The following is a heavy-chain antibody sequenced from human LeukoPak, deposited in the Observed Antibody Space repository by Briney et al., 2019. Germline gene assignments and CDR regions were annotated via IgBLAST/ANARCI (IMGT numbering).Heavy chain of an antibody. J-gene: IGHJ4*02. Sequence: GGSLRLSCAASGFTFSSYWMSWVRQAPGKGLEWVANIKQDGSEKYYVDSVKGRFTISRDNAKNSLYLQMNSLRAEDTAVYYCARLSRGSYFGDYFDYWGQGTLVTVSS. V-gene: IGHV3-7*03. CDR2: IKQDGSEK. D-gene: IGHD1-26*01. CDR3: ARLSRGSYFGDYFDY. CDR1: GFTFSSYW.